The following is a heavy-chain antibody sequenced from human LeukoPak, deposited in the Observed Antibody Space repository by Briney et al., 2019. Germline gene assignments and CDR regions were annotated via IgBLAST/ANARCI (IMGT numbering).Heavy chain of an antibody. J-gene: IGHJ4*02. CDR3: ARLYQYSSGWYFDY. CDR1: GGSFSGYY. D-gene: IGHD6-19*01. CDR2: INHSGST. V-gene: IGHV4-34*01. Sequence: SETLSLTCAVYGGSFSGYYWSWIRQPPGKGLEWIGEINHSGSTNYNPSLKSRVTISVDTSKNQFSLKLSSVTAADTAVYYCARLYQYSSGWYFDYWGQGTLVTVSS.